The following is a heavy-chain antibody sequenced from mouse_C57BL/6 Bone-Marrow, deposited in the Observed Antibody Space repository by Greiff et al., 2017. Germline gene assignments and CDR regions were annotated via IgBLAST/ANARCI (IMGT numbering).Heavy chain of an antibody. Sequence: QVQLQQPGAELVKPGASVKLSCKASGYTFTSYWMQWVKQRPGQGLEWIGEIDPSDSYTNYNQKFKGKATLTVDTSSSTAYMQLSSLTSEYSAVYYCARDRYSRAYWCQGTLVTVSA. D-gene: IGHD2-5*01. J-gene: IGHJ3*01. CDR3: ARDRYSRAY. CDR2: IDPSDSYT. V-gene: IGHV1-50*01. CDR1: GYTFTSYW.